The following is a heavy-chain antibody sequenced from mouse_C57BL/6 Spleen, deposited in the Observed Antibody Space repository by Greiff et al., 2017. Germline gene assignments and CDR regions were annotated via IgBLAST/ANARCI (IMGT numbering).Heavy chain of an antibody. CDR2: IWWDDDK. V-gene: IGHV8-8*01. CDR1: GFSLSTFGMG. Sequence: QVTLKVSGPGILQPSQTLSLTCSFSGFSLSTFGMGVGWIRQPSGKGLEWLAHIWWDDDKYYNPALKSRLTISKDTSKNQVFLKIANVDTADTATYYCARMPDYYGSSYDYAMDYWGQGTSVTVSS. D-gene: IGHD1-1*01. CDR3: ARMPDYYGSSYDYAMDY. J-gene: IGHJ4*01.